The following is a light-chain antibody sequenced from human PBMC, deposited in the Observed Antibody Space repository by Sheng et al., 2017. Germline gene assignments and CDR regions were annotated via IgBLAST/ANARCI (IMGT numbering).Light chain of an antibody. CDR1: QTIDNY. CDR3: QQIGTYPLT. Sequence: DIQMTQSPSTLSASVGDRVSFTCRASQTIDNYLAWYQQKPGKAPKLLISKASTLESGVPSRFSGSGSGTEFTLTISSLQPDDSATYYCQQIGTYPLTFGGGTKVEIK. CDR2: KAS. J-gene: IGKJ4*01. V-gene: IGKV1-5*03.